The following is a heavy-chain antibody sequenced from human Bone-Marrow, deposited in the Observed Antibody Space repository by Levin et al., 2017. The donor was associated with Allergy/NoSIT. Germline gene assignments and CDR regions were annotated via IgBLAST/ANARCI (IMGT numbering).Heavy chain of an antibody. J-gene: IGHJ3*01. CDR1: GYRFSIYW. Sequence: AASVKVSCKGSGYRFSIYWIGWVRQMPGKGLEWVGTIYPDDSDARYSPTFQGQVTISADKSTNTAYLQWSSLKASDTAIYYCAAQVSHRGGLLLLSAFDVWGQGTMVTVSS. V-gene: IGHV5-51*01. CDR2: IYPDDSDA. CDR3: AAQVSHRGGLLLLSAFDV. D-gene: IGHD3-10*01.